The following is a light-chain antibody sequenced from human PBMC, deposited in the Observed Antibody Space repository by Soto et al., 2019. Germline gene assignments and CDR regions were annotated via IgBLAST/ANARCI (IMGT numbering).Light chain of an antibody. CDR2: GAS. V-gene: IGKV3-20*01. Sequence: EIVLTHSPGTLSLSPGERATLSCRTSQSLSSSYLAWYQQKPGQAPRLLIYGASSRATGIPDRFSGSGSGTDFTLTISRLEPEDFAVYYCQQYGSSPPITFGQGTRLEIK. CDR3: QQYGSSPPIT. CDR1: QSLSSSY. J-gene: IGKJ5*01.